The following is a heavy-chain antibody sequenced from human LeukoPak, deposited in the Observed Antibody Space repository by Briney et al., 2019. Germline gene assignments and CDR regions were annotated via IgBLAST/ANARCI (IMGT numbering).Heavy chain of an antibody. Sequence: ASVKVSCKASGYTFTGYYMHWVRQAPGQGLEWMGWINPNSGGTNYAQKFQGRVTMTRDTSTSTVYMELSSLRSEDTAVYYCARDGTGVRGSHPYHDYWGQGTLVTVSS. D-gene: IGHD3-10*01. J-gene: IGHJ4*02. CDR3: ARDGTGVRGSHPYHDY. CDR1: GYTFTGYY. V-gene: IGHV1-2*02. CDR2: INPNSGGT.